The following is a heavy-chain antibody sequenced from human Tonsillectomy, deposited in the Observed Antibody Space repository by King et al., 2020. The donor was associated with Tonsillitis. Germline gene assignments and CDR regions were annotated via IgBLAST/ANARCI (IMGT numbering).Heavy chain of an antibody. V-gene: IGHV4-30-4*01. D-gene: IGHD1-26*01. J-gene: IGHJ2*01. CDR3: ARVVETYWYFDL. Sequence: VQLQESGPGLVKPSQTLSLTCTVSGGSISSGGYYWSWVRQTPGKVLEWIWYIYPSGTIFYNPSLKSRGFISVDTSKNQFSLKLSSVTAADTAVYYCARVVETYWYFDLWGRGTLVTVSS. CDR2: IYPSGTI. CDR1: GGSISSGGYY.